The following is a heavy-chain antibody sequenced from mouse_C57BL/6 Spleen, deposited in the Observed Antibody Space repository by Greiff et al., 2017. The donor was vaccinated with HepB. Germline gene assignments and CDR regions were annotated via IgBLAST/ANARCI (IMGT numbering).Heavy chain of an antibody. CDR3: ARGVYFDY. CDR1: GFTFSDFY. CDR2: SRNKANDYTT. Sequence: EVQLVESGGGLVQSGRSLRLSCATSGFTFSDFYMEWVRQAPGKGLEWIAASRNKANDYTTEYSASVKGRFIVSRDTSQSILYLQMNALRAEDTASYYCARGVYFDYWGQGTTLTVSS. J-gene: IGHJ2*01. V-gene: IGHV7-1*01.